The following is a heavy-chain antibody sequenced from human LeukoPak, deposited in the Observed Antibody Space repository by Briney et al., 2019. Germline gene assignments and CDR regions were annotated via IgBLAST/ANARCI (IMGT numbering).Heavy chain of an antibody. Sequence: SETLSLTCTVSGGSIGSYYWSWIRQPPGKGLEWIGYIYYSGSTNYNPSLKSRVTISVDTSKNQFSLKLSSVTAADTAVYYCARVSLYYDILTGYHNWFDPWGQGTLVTVSS. V-gene: IGHV4-59*01. D-gene: IGHD3-9*01. J-gene: IGHJ5*02. CDR2: IYYSGST. CDR3: ARVSLYYDILTGYHNWFDP. CDR1: GGSIGSYY.